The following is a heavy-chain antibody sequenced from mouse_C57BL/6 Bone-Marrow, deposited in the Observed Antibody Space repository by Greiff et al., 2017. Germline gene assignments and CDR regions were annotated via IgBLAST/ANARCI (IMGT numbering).Heavy chain of an antibody. Sequence: VQLQQPGAELVMPGASVKLSCKASGYTFTSYWMHWVKQRPGQGLEWIGEIDPSDSYTNYNQKFKGKSTLTVDKSSSTAYMQLSSLTSEDSAVYYCARRWIYYSPYWYFDVWGTGTTVTVSS. V-gene: IGHV1-69*01. CDR3: ARRWIYYSPYWYFDV. CDR2: IDPSDSYT. D-gene: IGHD1-1*01. J-gene: IGHJ1*03. CDR1: GYTFTSYW.